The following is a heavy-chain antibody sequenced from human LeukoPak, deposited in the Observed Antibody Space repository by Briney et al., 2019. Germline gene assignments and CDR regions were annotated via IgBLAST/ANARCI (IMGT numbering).Heavy chain of an antibody. J-gene: IGHJ3*02. Sequence: GGSLRLSCAASGFTFSDYYMSWIRQAPGKGLEWVSYISSSGSTIYYADSVKGRFTISRDNYMNTLYLQMNSLRAEDTAVYYCAVLITMVRGVRAFDIWGQGTMVTVSS. CDR1: GFTFSDYY. CDR2: ISSSGSTI. CDR3: AVLITMVRGVRAFDI. D-gene: IGHD3-10*01. V-gene: IGHV3-11*01.